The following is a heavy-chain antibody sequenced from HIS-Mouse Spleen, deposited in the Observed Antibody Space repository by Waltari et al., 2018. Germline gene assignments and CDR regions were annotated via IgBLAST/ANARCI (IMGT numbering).Heavy chain of an antibody. D-gene: IGHD6-6*01. J-gene: IGHJ5*02. Sequence: QVQLVQSGAEVKKPGASVKVSCKASGYTFTSYDINRVLQATGQGLEWMGWMNPNSGNTGYAQKFQGRVTMTRNTSISTAYMELSSLRSEDTAVYYCARGAIHSSSNWFDPWGQGTLVTVSS. V-gene: IGHV1-8*01. CDR1: GYTFTSYD. CDR3: ARGAIHSSSNWFDP. CDR2: MNPNSGNT.